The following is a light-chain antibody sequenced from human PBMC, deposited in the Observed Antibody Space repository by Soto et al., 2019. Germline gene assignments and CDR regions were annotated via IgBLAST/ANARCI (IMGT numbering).Light chain of an antibody. V-gene: IGKV2-30*01. CDR1: QGLVYSDGNTF. CDR3: MRGTHWPWT. Sequence: DVVVPQSPLSLPVTLGQPASISCKSSQGLVYSDGNTFLNWFQQRPGQSPRRLIYQVSKRDSGVLDRFSGRGSGTDFTLKISRVEAEDVGVYYCMRGTHWPWTFGQGTKGELK. CDR2: QVS. J-gene: IGKJ1*01.